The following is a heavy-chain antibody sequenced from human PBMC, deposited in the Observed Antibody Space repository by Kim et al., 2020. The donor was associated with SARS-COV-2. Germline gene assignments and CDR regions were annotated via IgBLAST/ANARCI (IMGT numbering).Heavy chain of an antibody. V-gene: IGHV3-30*04. D-gene: IGHD3-10*01. J-gene: IGHJ6*03. CDR3: ARDRSGGSGSYYNVGYYYYMDV. CDR2: ISYDGSNK. CDR1: GFTFSSYA. Sequence: GGSLRLSCAASGFTFSSYAMHWVRQAPGKGLEWVAVISYDGSNKYYADSVKGRFTISRDNSKNTLYLQMNSLRAEDTAVYYCARDRSGGSGSYYNVGYYYYMDVWGKGTTVTVSS.